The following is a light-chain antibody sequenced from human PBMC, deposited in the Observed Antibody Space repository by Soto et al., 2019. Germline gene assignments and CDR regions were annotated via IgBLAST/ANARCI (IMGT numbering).Light chain of an antibody. V-gene: IGKV3-15*01. CDR3: QQYNHWPPLT. CDR2: GAS. Sequence: EIVMKPSPATLSVTPGEQATLHCTARQSDGRNLALYQQKPSQAPRLLIYGASTRATGIPTRFSGSGSGTEFTLTISSLQSEDVAIYSCQQYNHWPPLTFGGGTKVEIK. J-gene: IGKJ4*01. CDR1: QSDGRN.